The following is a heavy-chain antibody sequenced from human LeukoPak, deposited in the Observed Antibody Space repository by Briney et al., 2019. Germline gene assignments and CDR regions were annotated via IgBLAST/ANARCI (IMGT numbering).Heavy chain of an antibody. CDR3: ARGSPSPGLYYDFWSGYSSQFDY. D-gene: IGHD3-3*01. V-gene: IGHV4-30-2*01. Sequence: SQTLSLTCTVSGGSISSGGYYWSWIRQPPGKGLEWIGYIYHSGSTYYNPSLKSRVTISVDTSKNQFSLKLSSVTAADTAKYYCARGSPSPGLYYDFWSGYSSQFDYWGQGTLVTVSS. J-gene: IGHJ4*02. CDR1: GGSISSGGYY. CDR2: IYHSGST.